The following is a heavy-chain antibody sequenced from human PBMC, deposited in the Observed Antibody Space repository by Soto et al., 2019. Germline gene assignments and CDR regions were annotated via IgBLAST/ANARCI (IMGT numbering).Heavy chain of an antibody. D-gene: IGHD3-16*02. CDR3: ANSQECYRRNYFDR. Sequence: SETLSLTWAVSGASIAGSYYWWAWLRDSAGKGLDCTGGVFQTGFTTYTPSLDSRASVAVNTSKSQFSQKLGAVSGAGTAVYYCANSQECYRRNYFDRWGQGALVTVSS. CDR2: VFQTGFT. J-gene: IGHJ4*02. V-gene: IGHV4-38-2*01. CDR1: GASIAGSYYW.